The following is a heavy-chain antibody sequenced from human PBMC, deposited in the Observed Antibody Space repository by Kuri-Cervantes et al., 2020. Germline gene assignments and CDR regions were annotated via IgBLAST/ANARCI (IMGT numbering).Heavy chain of an antibody. D-gene: IGHD3-22*01. CDR2: INAANGDT. V-gene: IGHV1-3*01. CDR3: ARGYYDFSYFDY. Sequence: ASVKVSCKASGYTFTAYPMHWVRLAPGQRLEWLGRINAANGDTRYSQNFQDRVTFSRDTSASTAYMEPSSLRSEDTAVYYCARGYYDFSYFDYWGQGTLVTVSS. CDR1: GYTFTAYP. J-gene: IGHJ4*02.